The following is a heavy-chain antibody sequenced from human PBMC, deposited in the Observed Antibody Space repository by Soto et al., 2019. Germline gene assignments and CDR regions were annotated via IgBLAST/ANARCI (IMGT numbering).Heavy chain of an antibody. J-gene: IGHJ4*02. CDR2: ISPYNGDT. D-gene: IGHD2-15*01. CDR3: ARTPRAQRIVLEDATRFDD. Sequence: ASVKVSCKASGYTFTTYGFNWVRQAPGQGLEWMGWISPYNGDTNYAQKFQGRVTLTTDTSTSTAYMELRSLTSDDTAVYYCARTPRAQRIVLEDATRFDDWGQGTLVTVAS. V-gene: IGHV1-18*04. CDR1: GYTFTTYG.